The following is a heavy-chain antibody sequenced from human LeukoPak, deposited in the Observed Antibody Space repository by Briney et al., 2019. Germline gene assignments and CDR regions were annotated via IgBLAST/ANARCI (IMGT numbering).Heavy chain of an antibody. V-gene: IGHV3-7*01. D-gene: IGHD3-10*01. Sequence: SGGSLRLSCAASAFTFSSYWMSWVRQAPGKGLECVANINQDGSEKYYVDSVKGRFTISRDNAKNSLYLQMNSLRAEDTAVYYCAKDNPYGSGSYDYWGQGTLVTVSS. J-gene: IGHJ4*02. CDR1: AFTFSSYW. CDR2: INQDGSEK. CDR3: AKDNPYGSGSYDY.